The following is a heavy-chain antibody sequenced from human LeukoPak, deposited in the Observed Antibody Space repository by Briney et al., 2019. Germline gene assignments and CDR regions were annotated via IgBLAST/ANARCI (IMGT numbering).Heavy chain of an antibody. CDR3: ARWLQSYWYFDL. CDR1: GFTFSSYS. J-gene: IGHJ2*01. CDR2: MNQDGSEK. V-gene: IGHV3-7*01. D-gene: IGHD5-24*01. Sequence: GGSLRLSCAASGFTFSSYSMNWVRQAPGKGLEWVANMNQDGSEKYYVDSVKGRFTISRDNAKNSLYLQMNNLRAEDTAVYYCARWLQSYWYFDLWGRGTLVTVSS.